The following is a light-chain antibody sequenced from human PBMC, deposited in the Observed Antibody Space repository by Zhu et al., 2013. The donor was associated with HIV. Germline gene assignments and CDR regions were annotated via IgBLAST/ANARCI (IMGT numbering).Light chain of an antibody. CDR1: QDISTY. Sequence: DIQMTQSPSPLSASIGDRVTITCRASQDISTYVAWYQQKPGKVPTLLIYGASTLQSGVPSRFSGSGSGTDFTLTISSLQSEDVATYYCQKXDSAPFTFGPGTKVDFK. CDR3: QKXDSAPFT. J-gene: IGKJ3*01. V-gene: IGKV1-27*01. CDR2: GAS.